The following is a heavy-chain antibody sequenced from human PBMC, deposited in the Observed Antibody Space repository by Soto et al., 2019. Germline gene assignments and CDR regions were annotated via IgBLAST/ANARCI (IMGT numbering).Heavy chain of an antibody. CDR3: SRDMLKQPLVGFQDYWFDP. J-gene: IGHJ5*01. Sequence: ASVLILSRASGEYFTRNDINWWRHTPGQKREWMGWTIAKNGNTTYAQKLQGRVTMTTDTSTSTAYMELRSLTSDDTAVYYCSRDMLKQPLVGFQDYWFDPWGQGTLVTVSS. CDR2: TIAKNGNT. V-gene: IGHV1-18*01. CDR1: GEYFTRND. D-gene: IGHD6-13*01.